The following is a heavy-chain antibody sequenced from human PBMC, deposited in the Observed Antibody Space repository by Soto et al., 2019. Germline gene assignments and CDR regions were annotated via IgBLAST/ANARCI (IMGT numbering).Heavy chain of an antibody. CDR2: IIPIFGTA. CDR1: GGTFSSYA. CDR3: ARDNWNGAYYGLDV. Sequence: SVKVSCKASGGTFSSYAISWVRQAPGQGLEWMGGIIPIFGTANYAQKFQGRVTITADESTSTAYMELNSLRAEDTAVYWCARDNWNGAYYGLDVWGQGTTVTVSS. J-gene: IGHJ6*02. V-gene: IGHV1-69*13. D-gene: IGHD1-20*01.